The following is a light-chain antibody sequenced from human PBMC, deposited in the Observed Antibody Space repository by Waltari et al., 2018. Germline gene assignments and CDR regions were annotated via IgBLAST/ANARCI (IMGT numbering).Light chain of an antibody. CDR2: DAS. CDR3: QHSYGTLPT. CDR1: QSVRTY. Sequence: DIQMTQSPSSLSASVGDSVTIPCRASQSVRTYLHWYQHQPGRAPRLVIYDASTLQRGVPSRFTGGGSGTLFTLTIRGLQPEDFATYYCQHSYGTLPTFGGGTRVEI. V-gene: IGKV1-39*01. J-gene: IGKJ4*01.